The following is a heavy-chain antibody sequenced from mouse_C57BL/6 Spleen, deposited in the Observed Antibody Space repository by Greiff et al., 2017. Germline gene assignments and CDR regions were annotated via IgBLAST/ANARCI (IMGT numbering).Heavy chain of an antibody. J-gene: IGHJ3*01. V-gene: IGHV1-82*01. CDR2: LYPGAGDT. CDR1: GYAFSSSW. Sequence: VKLMESGPELVKPGASVKLSCKASGYAFSSSWMNWVKQRPGKGLEWIGRLYPGAGDTNYNGKFKGKATLSADKSSSTAYMQLSSLTSEDSAVYFCARTYDYDVFAYWGQGTRVTVSA. CDR3: ARTYDYDVFAY. D-gene: IGHD2-4*01.